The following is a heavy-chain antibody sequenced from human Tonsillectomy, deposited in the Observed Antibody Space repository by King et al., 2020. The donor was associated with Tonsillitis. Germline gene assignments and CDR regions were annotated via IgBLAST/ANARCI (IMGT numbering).Heavy chain of an antibody. CDR1: GFTFSSYS. Sequence: LVESGGGLVKPGGSLRLSCAASGFTFSSYSMNWVRQAPGEGLEWVSSISSSSSYIYYADSVKGRFTISRDNAKNSLYLQMNSLRAEDTAVYYCARDAEWELLTEYFQHWGQGTLVTVSS. CDR3: ARDAEWELLTEYFQH. J-gene: IGHJ1*01. D-gene: IGHD1-26*01. CDR2: ISSSSSYI. V-gene: IGHV3-21*01.